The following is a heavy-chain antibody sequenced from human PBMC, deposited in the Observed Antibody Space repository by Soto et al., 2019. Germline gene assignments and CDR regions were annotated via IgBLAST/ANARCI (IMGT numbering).Heavy chain of an antibody. CDR2: INPNSGGT. D-gene: IGHD3-3*01. Sequence: WVRQAPGQGLEWMGWINPNSGGTNYAQKFQGWVTMTRDTSISTAYMELSRLRSDDTAVYYCARSRGNTIFGVVARGYYGMDVWGQGTTVTVSS. J-gene: IGHJ6*02. V-gene: IGHV1-2*04. CDR3: ARSRGNTIFGVVARGYYGMDV.